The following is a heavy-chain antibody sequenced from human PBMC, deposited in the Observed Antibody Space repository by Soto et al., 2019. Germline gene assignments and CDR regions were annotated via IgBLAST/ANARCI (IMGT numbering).Heavy chain of an antibody. V-gene: IGHV4-59*01. CDR1: GGSISSYY. CDR3: ARDTTIFGVAGLDY. Sequence: PSETLSLTCTVSGGSISSYYWSWIRQPPGKGLEWIGYIYYSGSTNYNPSLRSRVTISVDTSKNQFSLKLSSVTAADTAVYYCARDTTIFGVAGLDYWGQGTLVTVSS. D-gene: IGHD3-3*01. CDR2: IYYSGST. J-gene: IGHJ4*02.